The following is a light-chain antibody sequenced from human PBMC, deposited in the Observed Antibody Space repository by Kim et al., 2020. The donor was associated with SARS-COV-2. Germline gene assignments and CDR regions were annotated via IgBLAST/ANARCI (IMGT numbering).Light chain of an antibody. CDR3: AAWDDSLNGVV. CDR1: SSNIGSNA. J-gene: IGLJ2*01. V-gene: IGLV1-44*01. Sequence: ELTQPPSASGTPGQRVTISCSGSSSNIGSNAVNWYQQLPGTAPKLLIYSDRQRPSGVPDRFSGSKSGTSASLAISGLQSEDEADYFCAAWDDSLNGVVFGGGTKVTVL. CDR2: SDR.